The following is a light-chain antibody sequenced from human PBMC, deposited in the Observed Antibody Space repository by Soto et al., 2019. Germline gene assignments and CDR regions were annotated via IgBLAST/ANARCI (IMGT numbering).Light chain of an antibody. Sequence: EIVMTQYPVTLSVSPGERDTLSCRASQSVTIDLAWYQQKPGQAPSLLIFGASTRATGIPARFSGTGSGTEFALTISSLQSEDFAVYYCQPYNQWPLTVGQGTRLDIK. J-gene: IGKJ5*01. CDR2: GAS. CDR3: QPYNQWPLT. CDR1: QSVTID. V-gene: IGKV3-15*01.